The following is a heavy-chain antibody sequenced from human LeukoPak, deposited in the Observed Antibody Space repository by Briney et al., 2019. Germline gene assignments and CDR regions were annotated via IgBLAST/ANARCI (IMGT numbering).Heavy chain of an antibody. CDR1: GGSISSSNW. CDR2: IYHSGST. J-gene: IGHJ2*01. D-gene: IGHD6-13*01. CDR3: ARGDTAAGFYWYFDL. Sequence: SETLSLTCAVSGGSISSSNWWSWVRQPPGKGLEWIGEIYHSGSTNYNPSLKSRVTISVDKSKNQFSLKLSSVIAADTAVYYCARGDTAAGFYWYFDLWGRGTLVTVSS. V-gene: IGHV4-4*02.